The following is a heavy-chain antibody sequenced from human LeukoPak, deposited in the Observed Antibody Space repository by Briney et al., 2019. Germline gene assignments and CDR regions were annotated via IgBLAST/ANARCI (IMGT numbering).Heavy chain of an antibody. CDR2: ISAYNGNT. J-gene: IGHJ3*02. Sequence: ASVKVSCKASGYTFTSYGISWVRQAPGQGLEWMGWISAYNGNTNYAQKLQGRVTMTTDTSTSTAYMELRSLRSDDTAVYYCARASTHRYNWISGQLNDAFDIWGQGTMVTVSS. CDR3: ARASTHRYNWISGQLNDAFDI. CDR1: GYTFTSYG. V-gene: IGHV1-18*01. D-gene: IGHD1-20*01.